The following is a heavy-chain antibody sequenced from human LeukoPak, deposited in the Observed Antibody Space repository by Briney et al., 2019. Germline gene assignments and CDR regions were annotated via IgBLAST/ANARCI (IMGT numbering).Heavy chain of an antibody. CDR1: GYSFTSYW. Sequence: HGESLKISCKGSGYSFTSYWIGWVRQMPGKGLEWMGIIYPGDSDTRYSPSFQGQVTISADKSISTAYLQWSSLKASDTAMYYRARHAPLVRGVIYYFDHWGQGTLVTVSS. J-gene: IGHJ4*02. CDR2: IYPGDSDT. D-gene: IGHD3-10*01. CDR3: ARHAPLVRGVIYYFDH. V-gene: IGHV5-51*01.